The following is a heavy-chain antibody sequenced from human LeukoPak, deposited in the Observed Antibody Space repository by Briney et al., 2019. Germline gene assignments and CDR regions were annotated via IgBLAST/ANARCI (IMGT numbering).Heavy chain of an antibody. Sequence: PGGSLRLSCAASGFTFSSYGMHWVRQAPGKGLERVAFIRYDGSNKYYADSVKGRFTISRDNSKNTLYLQMNSLRAEDTAVYYCASSGYDQYYFDYWGQGTLVTVSS. CDR2: IRYDGSNK. CDR1: GFTFSSYG. D-gene: IGHD5-12*01. CDR3: ASSGYDQYYFDY. V-gene: IGHV3-30*02. J-gene: IGHJ4*02.